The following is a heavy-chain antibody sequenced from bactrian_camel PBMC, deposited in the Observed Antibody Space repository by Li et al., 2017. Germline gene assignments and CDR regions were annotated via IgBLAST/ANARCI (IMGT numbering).Heavy chain of an antibody. CDR1: GYTAVRSC. Sequence: QVQLVESGGGSVQTGGFQRLSCVASGYTAVRSCIGWFRQAPGKEREGVAIIANPGTTIYADSVKGRFTISRDNAKNSVYLQANSLKSEDTALYYCAFGMNWYLPYWGQGTQVTVS. V-gene: IGHV3S1*01. D-gene: IGHD7*01. CDR2: IANPGTTI. J-gene: IGHJ4*01. CDR3: AFGMNWYLPY.